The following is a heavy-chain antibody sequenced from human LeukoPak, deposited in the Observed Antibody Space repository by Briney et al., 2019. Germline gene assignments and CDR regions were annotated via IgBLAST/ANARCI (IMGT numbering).Heavy chain of an antibody. J-gene: IGHJ4*02. D-gene: IGHD3-10*01. V-gene: IGHV3-23*01. Sequence: PGGSLRLSCAASGFTFSSYAMTWVRQAPGKGLEWVSGISGSGGSTFYADSVKGRFTISRDNSKNTLYLQMSSLIAEDTAVYYCAKDHLEYYYGSGSYSSYWGQGTLVTVSS. CDR3: AKDHLEYYYGSGSYSSY. CDR1: GFTFSSYA. CDR2: ISGSGGST.